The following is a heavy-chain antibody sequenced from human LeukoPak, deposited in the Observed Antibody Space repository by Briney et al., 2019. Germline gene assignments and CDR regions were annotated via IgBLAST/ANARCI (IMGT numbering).Heavy chain of an antibody. CDR3: ARGEYSSSWDHYYFDY. CDR2: INPNSGGT. J-gene: IGHJ4*02. V-gene: IGHV1-2*06. Sequence: ASVKVSCKASGYTFTGYYMHWVRQAPGQGLEWMGRINPNSGGTNYAQTFQGRVTMTRDTSIATAYLEVSSLRSDDTAVYYCARGEYSSSWDHYYFDYWGQGTLVTVSS. D-gene: IGHD6-13*01. CDR1: GYTFTGYY.